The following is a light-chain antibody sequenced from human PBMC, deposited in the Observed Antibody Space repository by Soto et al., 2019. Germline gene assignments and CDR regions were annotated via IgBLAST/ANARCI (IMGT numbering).Light chain of an antibody. J-gene: IGKJ1*01. CDR2: GAS. V-gene: IGKV3-15*01. Sequence: EIVMTQSPATLSVSPGEGATLSCRASQSISTNLAWYQQRPGQAPRLLIYGASTRATGISVRFSGSGSGTEFTLTISSLQSEDFAVYYCQHYDNWPPRTFGQGTKVDIK. CDR3: QHYDNWPPRT. CDR1: QSISTN.